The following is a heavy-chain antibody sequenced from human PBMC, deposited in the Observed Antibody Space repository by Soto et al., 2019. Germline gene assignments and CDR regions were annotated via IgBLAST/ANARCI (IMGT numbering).Heavy chain of an antibody. CDR2: ISSSGTI. CDR3: ARGGYDYRNFAY. CDR1: GFTFNSYD. D-gene: IGHD5-12*01. J-gene: IGHJ4*02. V-gene: IGHV3-48*02. Sequence: VKLVESGGDLVQPGGSLRLSCTASGFTFNSYDMNWVRQAPGKGLEWISYISSSGTIYYADSVKGRFTISRDNAKNSLYLQMNSLRDDDTAVYYCARGGYDYRNFAYWGQGTLVTVSS.